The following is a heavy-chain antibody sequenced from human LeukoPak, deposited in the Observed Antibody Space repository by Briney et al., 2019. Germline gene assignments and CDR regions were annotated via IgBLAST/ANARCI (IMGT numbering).Heavy chain of an antibody. D-gene: IGHD5-18*01. CDR3: ARDLMDTAMVIHYYGMDV. J-gene: IGHJ6*02. CDR1: GGSISSYY. V-gene: IGHV4-59*01. CDR2: IYYSGST. Sequence: SETLSLTCTVSGGSISSYYWSWIRQPPGKGLEWIGYIYYSGSTNYNPPLKSRVTISVDTSKNQFSLKLSSVTAADTAVYYCARDLMDTAMVIHYYGMDVWGQGTTVTVSS.